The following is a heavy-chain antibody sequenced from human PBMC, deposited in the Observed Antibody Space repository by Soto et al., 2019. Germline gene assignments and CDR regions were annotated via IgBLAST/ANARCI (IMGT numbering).Heavy chain of an antibody. D-gene: IGHD3-3*01. CDR1: GGSLSGYY. Sequence: ETLSLTCAVNGGSLSGYYWSWIRQSPGKGLEWVGEINHSGSTNYNPSLKSRVTISVDTSKNQFSLKLSSVTAADTAVYYCARSPSYYDFWSGYGRATGYYFDYWGQGTLVTVSS. V-gene: IGHV4-34*01. J-gene: IGHJ4*01. CDR3: ARSPSYYDFWSGYGRATGYYFDY. CDR2: INHSGST.